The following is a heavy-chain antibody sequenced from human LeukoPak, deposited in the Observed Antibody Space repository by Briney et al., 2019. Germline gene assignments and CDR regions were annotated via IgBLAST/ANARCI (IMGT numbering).Heavy chain of an antibody. D-gene: IGHD3-22*01. J-gene: IGHJ3*02. CDR3: ARGANASSGFYMPAFDI. V-gene: IGHV1-69*04. Sequence: GASVKVSCEASGGTFSSYAINWVRQAPGQGLEWMGRIIPILGITNYAEKFQGRVTITADKSTSTAYMELSSLRSDDTAVYYCARGANASSGFYMPAFDIWGQGTMVTVSS. CDR1: GGTFSSYA. CDR2: IIPILGIT.